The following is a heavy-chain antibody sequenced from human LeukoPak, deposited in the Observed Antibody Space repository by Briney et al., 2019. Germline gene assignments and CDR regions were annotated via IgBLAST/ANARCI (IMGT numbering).Heavy chain of an antibody. D-gene: IGHD5-18*01. CDR2: IRYDGSNK. Sequence: PGGSLRLSCAASGFTFSSYGMHWVRQAPGKGLEWVAFIRYDGSNKYYADSVKGRFTISRDNSKNTLYLQMNSLRAEDTAVYYCAKDLASDTAMAGDYWGQGTLVTVSS. CDR1: GFTFSSYG. J-gene: IGHJ4*02. V-gene: IGHV3-30*02. CDR3: AKDLASDTAMAGDY.